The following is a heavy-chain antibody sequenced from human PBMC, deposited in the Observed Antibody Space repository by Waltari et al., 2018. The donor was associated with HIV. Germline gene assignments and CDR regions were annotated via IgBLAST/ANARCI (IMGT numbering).Heavy chain of an antibody. D-gene: IGHD3-10*01. CDR1: RASITRANYY. CDR2: VYTSGST. V-gene: IGHV4-61*02. J-gene: IGHJ2*01. CDR3: ARALDYYESGSFPLWFFDV. Sequence: QVQLQESGPGLVKPSQTLSPTCTVPRASITRANYYSSWIRQPAGKGLEWIGRVYTSGSTNYNPSLKNRVTISIDTSRNQFSLRLSSVAAADTAIYYCARALDYYESGSFPLWFFDVWGRGTLVTVSS.